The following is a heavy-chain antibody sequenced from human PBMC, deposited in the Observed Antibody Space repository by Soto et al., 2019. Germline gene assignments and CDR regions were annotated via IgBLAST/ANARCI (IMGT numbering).Heavy chain of an antibody. CDR3: ARGAQSIAGPNWFDP. Sequence: SETLSLTCTVSGGSLSSYYWSWIRQPPGKGLEWFGYVYYSGSTKYSPSLKSRVTISVDTSKNQLSLKLSSVTAADTAVYYCARGAQSIAGPNWFDPWGQGTLVTVSS. V-gene: IGHV4-59*01. CDR1: GGSLSSYY. CDR2: VYYSGST. J-gene: IGHJ5*02. D-gene: IGHD6-6*01.